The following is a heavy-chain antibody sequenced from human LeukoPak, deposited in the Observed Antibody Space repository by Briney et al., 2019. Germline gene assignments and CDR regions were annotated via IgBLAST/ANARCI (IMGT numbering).Heavy chain of an antibody. CDR3: AKEAPLCSSTSCYGPNWFDP. CDR1: GFTFSSYG. V-gene: IGHV3-30*02. D-gene: IGHD2-2*01. CDR2: IRYDGSNK. Sequence: GGSMRLSCAASGFTFSSYGMHWVRQAPGKGLEWVAFIRYDGSNKYYADSVKGRYTISRDNSENTLYLQMNSLRAEDTAVYYCAKEAPLCSSTSCYGPNWFDPWGQGTLVTVSS. J-gene: IGHJ5*02.